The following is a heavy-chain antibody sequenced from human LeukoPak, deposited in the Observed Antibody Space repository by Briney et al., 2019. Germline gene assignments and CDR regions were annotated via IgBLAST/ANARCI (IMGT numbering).Heavy chain of an antibody. Sequence: SETLSLTCAVYGGSFRGYYWSWIRQPPGKGQEWIGEINHSGSTHYNPSLKSRVTISVDTSKNQFSLKLSSVTAADTAVYYCARRRSGSYFSSLGPLFDYWGQGTLVTVSS. CDR2: INHSGST. J-gene: IGHJ4*02. D-gene: IGHD1-26*01. V-gene: IGHV4-34*01. CDR1: GGSFRGYY. CDR3: ARRRSGSYFSSLGPLFDY.